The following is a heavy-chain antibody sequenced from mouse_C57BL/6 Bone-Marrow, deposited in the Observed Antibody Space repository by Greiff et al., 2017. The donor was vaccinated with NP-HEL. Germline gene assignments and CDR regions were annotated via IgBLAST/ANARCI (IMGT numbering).Heavy chain of an antibody. Sequence: QVQLKQSGAELARPGASVKMSCKASGYTFTSYTMHWVKQRPGQGLEWIGYINPSSGYTKYNQKFKDKATLTADKSSSTAYMQLSSLTSEDSAVYYCARWGLWSYYAMDYWGQGTSVTVSS. CDR2: INPSSGYT. CDR1: GYTFTSYT. CDR3: ARWGLWSYYAMDY. J-gene: IGHJ4*01. V-gene: IGHV1-4*01. D-gene: IGHD1-1*02.